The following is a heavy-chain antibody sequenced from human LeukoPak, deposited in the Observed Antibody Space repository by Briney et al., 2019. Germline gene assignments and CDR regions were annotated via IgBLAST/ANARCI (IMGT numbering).Heavy chain of an antibody. V-gene: IGHV1-8*01. CDR3: ARPKRGVVVVAATPHYYYYMDV. CDR2: MNPNSGNT. J-gene: IGHJ6*03. CDR1: GYTFTSSD. Sequence: ASVKVSCKASGYTFTSSDINWVRQATGQGLEWMGWMNPNSGNTGYAQKFQGRVTMTRNTSISTAYMELSSLRSEDTAVYYCARPKRGVVVVAATPHYYYYMDVWGKGTTVTVSS. D-gene: IGHD2-15*01.